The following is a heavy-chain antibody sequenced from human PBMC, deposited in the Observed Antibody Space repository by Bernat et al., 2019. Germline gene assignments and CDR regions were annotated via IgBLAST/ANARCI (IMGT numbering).Heavy chain of an antibody. CDR3: AREGPDSSGYYRTDDAFD. CDR2: IIPIFGTA. Sequence: VRRLQADTSVLQPRCSVVFSFKAAGGTFSSYAISWVRQAPGQGLEWMGGIIPIFGTANYAQKFQGRVTITADESTSTAYMELSSLRSEDTAVYYCAREGPDSSGYYRTDDAFD. J-gene: IGHJ3*02. D-gene: IGHD3-22*01. V-gene: IGHV1-69*01. CDR1: GGTFSSYA.